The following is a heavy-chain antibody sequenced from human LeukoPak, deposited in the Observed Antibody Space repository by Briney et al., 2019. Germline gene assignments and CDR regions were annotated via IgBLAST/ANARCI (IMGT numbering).Heavy chain of an antibody. CDR3: AKDQKGTLSAFDY. Sequence: GGSLRLSCAASGFTFSSYGMHWVRQAQGKGLEWVAFIHYEGLNKYYADSVKGRFTISIDNSKNTVYLQMNSLRAEDTAVYYCAKDQKGTLSAFDYWGQGILVIVSS. CDR1: GFTFSSYG. CDR2: IHYEGLNK. J-gene: IGHJ4*02. D-gene: IGHD3-16*02. V-gene: IGHV3-30*02.